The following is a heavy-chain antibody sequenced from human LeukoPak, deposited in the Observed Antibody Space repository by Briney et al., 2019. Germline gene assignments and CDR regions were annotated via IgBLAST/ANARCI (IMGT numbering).Heavy chain of an antibody. CDR3: ARAYTIFGVVIGY. Sequence: PGGSLRLSCAASGFTFSSYAMHWVRQAPGKGLEWVAVISYDGSNKYYADSVKGRFTISRDNSKNTLYLQMNSLRAEDTAVYYCARAYTIFGVVIGYWGQGTLVTVSS. CDR2: ISYDGSNK. J-gene: IGHJ4*02. V-gene: IGHV3-30-3*01. CDR1: GFTFSSYA. D-gene: IGHD3-3*01.